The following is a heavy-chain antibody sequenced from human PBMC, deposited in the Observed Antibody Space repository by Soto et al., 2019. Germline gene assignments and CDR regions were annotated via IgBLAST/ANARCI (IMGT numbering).Heavy chain of an antibody. D-gene: IGHD1-26*01. CDR2: IYYSGST. CDR1: GGSISSSSYY. J-gene: IGHJ4*02. Sequence: QLQLQESGPGLVKPSETLSLTCTVSGGSISSSSYYWGWIRQPPGKGLEWIGSIYYSGSTYYNPSLKGRVTLSVDTSKNQFSLNLRSGTAADTAVYYCASQGRKWVTKYYFDYWGQGTLVTVSS. V-gene: IGHV4-39*01. CDR3: ASQGRKWVTKYYFDY.